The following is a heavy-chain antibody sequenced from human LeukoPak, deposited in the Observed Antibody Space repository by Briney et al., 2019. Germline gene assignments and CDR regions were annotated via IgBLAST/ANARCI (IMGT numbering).Heavy chain of an antibody. CDR2: IYYSGTT. Sequence: SETLSLTCTVSGGSISSYYWSWIRQPPGTGLEWIGYIYYSGTTNYRPSLKSRVTMSIDTSNNQFSLRLRFVTAADTAVYYCARDSGTTGEVKFDPWGQGILVTVSS. CDR1: GGSISSYY. D-gene: IGHD3-10*01. J-gene: IGHJ5*02. CDR3: ARDSGTTGEVKFDP. V-gene: IGHV4-59*12.